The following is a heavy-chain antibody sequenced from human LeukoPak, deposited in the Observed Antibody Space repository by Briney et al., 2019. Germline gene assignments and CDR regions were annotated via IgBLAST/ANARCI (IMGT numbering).Heavy chain of an antibody. CDR1: GYTFTSYG. V-gene: IGHV1-18*01. Sequence: GASVKVSCKASGYTFTSYGISWVRQAPGQGLEWMGWISAYNGNTNYAQKLQGRVTMTTDTSTSTAYMELRSLGSDDTAVYYCARDEGYYDSSGLSEVWGQGTLVTVSS. CDR2: ISAYNGNT. J-gene: IGHJ4*02. CDR3: ARDEGYYDSSGLSEV. D-gene: IGHD3-22*01.